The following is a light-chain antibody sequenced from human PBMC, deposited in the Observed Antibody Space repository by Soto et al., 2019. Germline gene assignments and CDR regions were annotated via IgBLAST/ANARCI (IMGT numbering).Light chain of an antibody. CDR2: AAS. CDR3: QQYNSYSLWT. J-gene: IGKJ1*01. V-gene: IGKV1-5*01. Sequence: DIQMTQSPSTLSASVGDTVTITCRASESIDNWLAWYQQKPGKAPKLLIFAASTLVRGVPSRFSGSGSGTEFTLTISSLQPDDFATYYCQQYNSYSLWTFGQGTKVDI. CDR1: ESIDNW.